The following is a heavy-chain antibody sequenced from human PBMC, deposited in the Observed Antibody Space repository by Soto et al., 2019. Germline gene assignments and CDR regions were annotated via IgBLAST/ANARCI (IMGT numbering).Heavy chain of an antibody. CDR1: VVTFNSYS. D-gene: IGHD3-22*01. Sequence: QVQLLQSGAEVQKPGSSVRVACKTSVVTFNSYSLHWVRQSPGQGLEWMGGFMPMFGTANYAQKFQDRVTFTADESTSTDYMDLSNLRSEDTALYCCSSCRESFGGSGYSRVDYWGQGTQVPVSS. V-gene: IGHV1-69*01. CDR3: SSCRESFGGSGYSRVDY. J-gene: IGHJ1*01. CDR2: FMPMFGTA.